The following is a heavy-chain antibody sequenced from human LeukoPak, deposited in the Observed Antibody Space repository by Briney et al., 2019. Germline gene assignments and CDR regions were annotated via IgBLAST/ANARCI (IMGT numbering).Heavy chain of an antibody. V-gene: IGHV3-23*01. Sequence: PGGSLRLSCAASGLTFSNYAMKWVRQAPGKGLEWVSTISAAGTGTYYGDSVKGRFTISRDNSKNTVYLQMNSLRADDTAIYYCAKGDYGYFYYMDVWGKGTTVTVSS. CDR3: AKGDYGYFYYMDV. CDR1: GLTFSNYA. D-gene: IGHD4-17*01. CDR2: ISAAGTGT. J-gene: IGHJ6*03.